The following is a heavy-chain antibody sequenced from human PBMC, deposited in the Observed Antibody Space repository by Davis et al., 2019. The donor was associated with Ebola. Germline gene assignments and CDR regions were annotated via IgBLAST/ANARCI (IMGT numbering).Heavy chain of an antibody. Sequence: GESLKISCAASGFTFDDYTMHWVRQAPGKGLEWVSLISWDGGSTYYADSVKGRFTISRDNSKNSLYLQMNSLRTEDTALYYCAKDGDSSGYLPDYGMDVWGQGTTVTVSS. V-gene: IGHV3-43*01. J-gene: IGHJ6*02. CDR1: GFTFDDYT. CDR3: AKDGDSSGYLPDYGMDV. D-gene: IGHD3-22*01. CDR2: ISWDGGST.